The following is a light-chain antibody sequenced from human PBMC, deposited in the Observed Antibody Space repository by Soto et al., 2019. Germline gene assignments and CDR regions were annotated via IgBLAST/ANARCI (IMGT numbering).Light chain of an antibody. CDR2: RAS. CDR1: QRLSGCL. V-gene: IGKV3-20*01. J-gene: IGKJ2*01. CDR3: NQYGRIPHT. Sequence: IVFTQAPGSLSLSPGERDTLSCRSSQRLSGCLLAWYQQKAGQAPRVLGYRASSSATGIPDRFSGSASGTDFTFIISRLEPKEFSVYFGNQYGRIPHTFGQGTKLE.